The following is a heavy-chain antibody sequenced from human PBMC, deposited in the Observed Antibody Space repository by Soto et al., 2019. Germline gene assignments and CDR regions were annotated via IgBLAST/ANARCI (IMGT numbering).Heavy chain of an antibody. J-gene: IGHJ6*02. D-gene: IGHD2-2*01. CDR2: IIPIFGTA. Sequence: ASVKVSCKASGGTFSSYAISWVRQAPGQGLEWMGGIIPIFGTANYAQKFQGRVTITADESTSTAYMELSSLRSEDTAVYYCARDLEINCSSTSCYGYYYGMDVWGQGTTVTVSS. CDR1: GGTFSSYA. V-gene: IGHV1-69*13. CDR3: ARDLEINCSSTSCYGYYYGMDV.